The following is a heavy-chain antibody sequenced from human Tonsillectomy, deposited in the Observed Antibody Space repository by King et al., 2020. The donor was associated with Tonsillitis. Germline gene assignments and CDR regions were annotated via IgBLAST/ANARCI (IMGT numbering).Heavy chain of an antibody. J-gene: IGHJ6*03. CDR3: ARGGGTIFGVIVADSYYYYMDV. V-gene: IGHV4-34*01. D-gene: IGHD3-3*01. Sequence: VQLPQWGARLLKPSETLSLTCAVFGGSFSGYYWTWIRQPPGKGLEWIGEINHSGGTNYNPSLKSRVTISVDTSKNQFSLTLSSVTAADTAVYYCARGGGTIFGVIVADSYYYYMDVWGKGTTVTVSS. CDR1: GGSFSGYY. CDR2: INHSGGT.